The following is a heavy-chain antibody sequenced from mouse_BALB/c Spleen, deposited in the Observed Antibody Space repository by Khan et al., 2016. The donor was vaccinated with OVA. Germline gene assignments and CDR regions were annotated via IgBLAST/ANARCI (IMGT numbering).Heavy chain of an antibody. D-gene: IGHD2-3*01. CDR3: ARDGSQYNYAMDY. J-gene: IGHJ4*01. CDR2: ISYSGST. Sequence: EVKLLESGPGLVKPSQSLSLTCTVTGYSITSDYAWNWLRQFPGNKLEWMGYISYSGSTNYNPALKSRISITRDTSKNQFFLQLNSVTTEDTATYYCARDGSQYNYAMDYWGQGTSVTVSA. V-gene: IGHV3-2*02. CDR1: GYSITSDYA.